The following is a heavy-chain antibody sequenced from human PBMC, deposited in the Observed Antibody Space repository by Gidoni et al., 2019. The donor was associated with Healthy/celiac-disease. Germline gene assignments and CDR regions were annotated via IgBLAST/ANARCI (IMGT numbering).Heavy chain of an antibody. CDR1: GFTFSSHA. Sequence: LVESGGGVVQPGRSLRRSCAAAGFTFSSHAMHWVRQAPGEGLEWVAVMSYDGSNKYYADSVKGRFTISRDNSKNTLYLQMNSLRAEDTAVYYCARAGRYFDWLSPYFVYWGQGTLVTVSS. D-gene: IGHD3-9*01. V-gene: IGHV3-30-3*01. CDR2: MSYDGSNK. CDR3: ARAGRYFDWLSPYFVY. J-gene: IGHJ4*02.